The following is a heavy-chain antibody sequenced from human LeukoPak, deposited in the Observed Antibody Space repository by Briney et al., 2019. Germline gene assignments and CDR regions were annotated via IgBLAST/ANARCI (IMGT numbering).Heavy chain of an antibody. CDR3: AKDGPYGSGSYSWSGMDV. J-gene: IGHJ6*02. CDR1: GFTFDDYA. Sequence: GGSLRLSCAASGFTFDDYAMHWVRQAPGKGLEWVSGISWNSGSIGYADSVKGRFTISRDNAKNSLYLQMNSLRAEDTALYYCAKDGPYGSGSYSWSGMDVWGQGTTVTASS. V-gene: IGHV3-9*01. CDR2: ISWNSGSI. D-gene: IGHD3-10*01.